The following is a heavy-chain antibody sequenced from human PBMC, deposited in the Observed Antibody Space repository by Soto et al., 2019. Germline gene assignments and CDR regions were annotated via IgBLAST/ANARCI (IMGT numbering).Heavy chain of an antibody. V-gene: IGHV3-23*01. J-gene: IGHJ2*01. CDR3: AKAGSLSGWYGWYFDL. CDR2: ISGSGGST. Sequence: EVQLLESGGGLVQPGGSLRLSCAASGFTFSSYAMSWVRQAPGKGLEWVSAISGSGGSTYYADSVKGRFTISRDNSKNTLYLQMNSLRAEDTAVYYCAKAGSLSGWYGWYFDLWGRGTLVTVSS. D-gene: IGHD6-19*01. CDR1: GFTFSSYA.